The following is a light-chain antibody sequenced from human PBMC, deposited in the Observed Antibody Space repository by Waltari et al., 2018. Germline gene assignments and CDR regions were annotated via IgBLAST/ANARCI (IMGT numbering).Light chain of an antibody. J-gene: IGKJ1*01. Sequence: DIVLTQSPASLAVSPGQRATISCRSSESVSFFGINFIHWYQKKPGQPPSLLIYRTSERDTGVPARFSGSGSGTDFTLTINPVEIDDAADYYCLQSRSPPWAFGQGTKVEIK. CDR3: LQSRSPPWA. CDR1: ESVSFFGINF. CDR2: RTS. V-gene: IGKV4-1*01.